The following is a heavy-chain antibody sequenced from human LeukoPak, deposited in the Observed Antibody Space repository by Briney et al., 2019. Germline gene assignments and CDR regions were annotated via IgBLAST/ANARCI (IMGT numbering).Heavy chain of an antibody. CDR3: VQDSYAISSSGSTFDS. J-gene: IGHJ4*02. CDR1: GFIFGDYA. Sequence: GRSLRLSCTVSGFIFGDYAMHWVRQVPGKGLEWVSSITSNSGYVAYADSVKGRFSISRDNAKNSLYLQTNSLRTEDMAVYYCVQDSYAISSSGSTFDSWGQGTLVTVSS. D-gene: IGHD2-2*01. CDR2: ITSNSGYV. V-gene: IGHV3-9*03.